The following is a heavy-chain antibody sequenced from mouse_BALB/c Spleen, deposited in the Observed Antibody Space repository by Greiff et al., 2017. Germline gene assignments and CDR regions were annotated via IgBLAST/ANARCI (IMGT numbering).Heavy chain of an antibody. CDR2: IYPYNGGT. D-gene: IGHD2-14*01. Sequence: VQLKESGPELVKPGASVKISCKASGYTFTDYNMHWVKQSHGKSLEWIGYIYPYNGGTGYNQKFKSKATLTVDNSSSTAYMELRSLTSEDSAVYYCAHRYDAGAWFAYWGQGTLVTVSA. J-gene: IGHJ3*01. V-gene: IGHV1S29*02. CDR3: AHRYDAGAWFAY. CDR1: GYTFTDYN.